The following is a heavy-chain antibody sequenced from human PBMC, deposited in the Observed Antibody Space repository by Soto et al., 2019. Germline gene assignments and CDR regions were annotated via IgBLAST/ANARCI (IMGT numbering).Heavy chain of an antibody. CDR3: ARGRAGARSNFDY. V-gene: IGHV4-34*01. CDR1: GGSFSGYY. CDR2: INHSGST. D-gene: IGHD1-26*01. Sequence: QVQLQQWGAGLLKPSETLSLTCAVYGGSFSGYYWSWIRQPPGKGLEWIGEINHSGSTNYNPSLKSRVTISLDTSKNQFSLKLSSVTAADTAVYYCARGRAGARSNFDYWGQGTLVTVSS. J-gene: IGHJ4*02.